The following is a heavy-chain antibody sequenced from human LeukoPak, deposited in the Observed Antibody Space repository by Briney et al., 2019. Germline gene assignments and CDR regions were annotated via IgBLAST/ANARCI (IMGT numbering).Heavy chain of an antibody. J-gene: IGHJ4*02. D-gene: IGHD4-17*01. CDR1: GGSISSGGYY. V-gene: IGHV4-31*03. CDR3: ARDWGYGDPYYFDC. Sequence: SETLSLTCTVSGGSISSGGYYWSWIRQHPGKGLEWIGYIYYSGSTYYNPSLKSRVTISVDTSKNQFSLKLSSVTAADTAVYYCARDWGYGDPYYFDCWGQGTLVTVSS. CDR2: IYYSGST.